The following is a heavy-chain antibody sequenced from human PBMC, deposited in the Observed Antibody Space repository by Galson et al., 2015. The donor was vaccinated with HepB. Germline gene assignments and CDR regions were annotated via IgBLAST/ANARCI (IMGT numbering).Heavy chain of an antibody. V-gene: IGHV3-30*18. J-gene: IGHJ3*02. CDR1: GFTFSSYG. Sequence: SLRLSCAASGFTFSSYGMHWVRQAPGKGLEWVAVISYDGSNKYYADSVKGRFTISRDNSKNTLYLQMNSQRAEDTAVYYCAKDLYRDYSNPEVTDAFDIWGQGTMVTVSS. D-gene: IGHD4-11*01. CDR2: ISYDGSNK. CDR3: AKDLYRDYSNPEVTDAFDI.